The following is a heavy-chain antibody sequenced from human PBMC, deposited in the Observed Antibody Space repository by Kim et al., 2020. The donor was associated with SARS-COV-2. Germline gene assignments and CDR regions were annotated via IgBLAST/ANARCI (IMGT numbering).Heavy chain of an antibody. CDR3: ARQSGGSYLTGQLDY. CDR2: IDPSDSYT. CDR1: GYSFTSYW. Sequence: GESLKISCKGSGYSFTSYWISWVRQMPGKGLEWMGRIDPSDSYTNYSPSFQGHVTISADKSISTAYLQWSSLKTSDTAMYYCARQSGGSYLTGQLDYWGQGTLVTVSS. V-gene: IGHV5-10-1*01. J-gene: IGHJ4*02. D-gene: IGHD1-26*01.